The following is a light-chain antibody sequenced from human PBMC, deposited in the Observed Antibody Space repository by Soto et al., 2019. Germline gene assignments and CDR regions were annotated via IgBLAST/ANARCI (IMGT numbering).Light chain of an antibody. CDR1: QNVRKN. J-gene: IGKJ5*01. V-gene: IGKV3-15*01. Sequence: ETVMTQSPVALSVSPGERCTLSCRAMQNVRKNLAWYQQKTGQAPRLLIYGASTRATGIPARFSGDGSGTEFTLTIDSLQSEDFVVYYCLQYDGWPLTFGQGTRLEIK. CDR2: GAS. CDR3: LQYDGWPLT.